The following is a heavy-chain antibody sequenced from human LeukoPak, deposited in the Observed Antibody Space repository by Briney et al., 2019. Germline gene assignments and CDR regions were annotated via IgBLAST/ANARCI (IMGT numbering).Heavy chain of an antibody. CDR3: AKDNGAMTHGPLDY. CDR2: ISYDGSNK. Sequence: GSLRLSCAASGFTFSSYGMHWVRQAPGKGLEWVAVISYDGSNKYYADSVKGRFTISRDNAKNSLYLQMNSLRAEDTALYYCAKDNGAMTHGPLDYWGQGTLVTVSS. J-gene: IGHJ4*02. D-gene: IGHD1-26*01. CDR1: GFTFSSYG. V-gene: IGHV3-30*18.